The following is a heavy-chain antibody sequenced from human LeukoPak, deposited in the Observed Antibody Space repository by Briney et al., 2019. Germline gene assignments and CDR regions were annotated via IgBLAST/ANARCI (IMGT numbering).Heavy chain of an antibody. CDR2: INHNGNVN. J-gene: IGHJ6*02. D-gene: IGHD3-16*01. CDR3: ARGGGLDV. Sequence: TGGSLRLSCAASGFTFSSYWMNWARQAPGKGLEWVASINHNGNVNYYVDSVKGRFTISRDNAKNSLYLQMSNLRAEDTAVYLCARGGGLDVWGQGVTVTVSS. CDR1: GFTFSSYW. V-gene: IGHV3-7*03.